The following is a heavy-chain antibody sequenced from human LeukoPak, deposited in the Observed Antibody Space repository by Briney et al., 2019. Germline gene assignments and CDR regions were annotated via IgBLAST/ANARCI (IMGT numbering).Heavy chain of an antibody. CDR1: GFTFSSYG. D-gene: IGHD6-19*01. Sequence: QPGGSLRLSCAASGFTFSSYGMHWVRQAPGKGLEWVAVIWSDGSIKYYSDSVKGRFTISRDNSRNTLYLQMNSLRAEDTAVYYCARGPIAVAGTPSIYQHWGQGTLVTVSS. CDR2: IWSDGSIK. J-gene: IGHJ1*01. CDR3: ARGPIAVAGTPSIYQH. V-gene: IGHV3-33*01.